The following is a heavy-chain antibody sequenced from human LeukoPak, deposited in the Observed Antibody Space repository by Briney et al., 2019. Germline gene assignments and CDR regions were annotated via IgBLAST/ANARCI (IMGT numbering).Heavy chain of an antibody. CDR2: ISYDGSNK. Sequence: GRSLRLSCAASGFTFSSYAMHWVRQAPGKGLEWVAVISYDGSNKYYADSVKGRFTISRDNSKNTLYLQINSLRAEDTAVYYCARDSSPRVFVFYYYGMDVWGQGTTVTVSS. V-gene: IGHV3-30*04. J-gene: IGHJ6*02. CDR1: GFTFSSYA. D-gene: IGHD6-13*01. CDR3: ARDSSPRVFVFYYYGMDV.